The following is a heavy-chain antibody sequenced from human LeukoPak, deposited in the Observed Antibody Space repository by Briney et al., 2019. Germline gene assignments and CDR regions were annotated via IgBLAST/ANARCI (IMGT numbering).Heavy chain of an antibody. CDR3: ARRMYYYDSSGYKGHAFDI. V-gene: IGHV4-30-2*01. D-gene: IGHD3-22*01. Sequence: SQTLSLTCAVSGGSISSGGYSWSWIRQPPGKGLEWIGYIYHSGSTYYNPSLKSRVTISVDRSKNQFSLKLSSVTAADTAVYYCARRMYYYDSSGYKGHAFDIWGQGTMVTVSS. J-gene: IGHJ3*02. CDR1: GGSISSGGYS. CDR2: IYHSGST.